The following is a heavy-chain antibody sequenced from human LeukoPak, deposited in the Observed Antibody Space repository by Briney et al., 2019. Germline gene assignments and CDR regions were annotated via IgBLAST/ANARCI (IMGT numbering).Heavy chain of an antibody. CDR1: GYTFTSYD. D-gene: IGHD3-22*01. CDR3: ARLSRITMIVVVITTSGDAFDI. J-gene: IGHJ3*02. CDR2: MNPNSGNT. V-gene: IGHV1-8*01. Sequence: ASVKVSCKASGYTFTSYDINWVRQATGQGLEWMGWMNPNSGNTGYAQKFQGRVTMTRNTSISTAYMGLSSLRSEDTAVYYCARLSRITMIVVVITTSGDAFDIWGQGTMVTVSS.